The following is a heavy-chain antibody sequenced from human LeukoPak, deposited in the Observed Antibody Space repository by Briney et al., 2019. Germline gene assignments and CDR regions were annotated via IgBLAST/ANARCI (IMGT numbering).Heavy chain of an antibody. CDR2: ISGGGST. J-gene: IGHJ4*02. CDR3: ARGFGSTWTYFEN. V-gene: IGHV3-53*01. Sequence: GGSLRLSCAASGFXVSTNYISWVRQTPGKGLEWVSVISGGGSTNYADSVKGRFTISRDNSKNTVFLQMNSLRVEDTAMYYCARGFGSTWTYFENWGQGTLVTVSS. D-gene: IGHD6-13*01. CDR1: GFXVSTNY.